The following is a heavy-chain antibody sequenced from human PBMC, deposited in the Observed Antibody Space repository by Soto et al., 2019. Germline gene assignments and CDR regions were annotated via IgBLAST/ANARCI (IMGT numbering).Heavy chain of an antibody. Sequence: QVQLVQSGAEVKKPGASVKVSCQASGYTFGIYGLTWVRQAPGQGPEWMGWISPSSGRTKYAQKFQGRVTMTTQTSTNTAHMELRSLTSDDTVVYYCARESVCSGTSCPWDYWGQGTLVTVSS. V-gene: IGHV1-18*01. CDR1: GYTFGIYG. CDR2: ISPSSGRT. J-gene: IGHJ4*02. D-gene: IGHD2-2*01. CDR3: ARESVCSGTSCPWDY.